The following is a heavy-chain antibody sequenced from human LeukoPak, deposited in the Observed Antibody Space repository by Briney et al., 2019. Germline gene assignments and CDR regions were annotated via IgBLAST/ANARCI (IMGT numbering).Heavy chain of an antibody. CDR1: GFSFSSYA. J-gene: IGHJ4*02. CDR2: ISSNGGST. Sequence: PGGSLRLSCAASGFSFSSYAMHWVRQAPGKGPEYVSAISSNGGSTYYANSVKGRFTISRDNSKNTLYLQMGSLRAEDMAVYYCARVGRDGTAAEYWGPGTLVTVSS. V-gene: IGHV3-64*01. D-gene: IGHD6-13*01. CDR3: ARVGRDGTAAEY.